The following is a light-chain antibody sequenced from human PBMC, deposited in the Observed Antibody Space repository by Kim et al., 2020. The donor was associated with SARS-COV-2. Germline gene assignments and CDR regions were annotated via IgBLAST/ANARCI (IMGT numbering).Light chain of an antibody. V-gene: IGKV3-15*01. Sequence: EIVMTQSPITLSVSPGERATLSCRASQNVSSNLAWYQQKAGQAPRLLIYGASTRATGVPARFSGSGSGTEFTLTISSLQSEDFAVYYCQQYNDWPPGDTFGQGTKLAI. CDR2: GAS. CDR3: QQYNDWPPGDT. CDR1: QNVSSN. J-gene: IGKJ2*01.